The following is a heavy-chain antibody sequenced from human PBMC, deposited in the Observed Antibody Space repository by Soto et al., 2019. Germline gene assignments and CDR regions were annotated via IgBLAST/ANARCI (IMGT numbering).Heavy chain of an antibody. J-gene: IGHJ4*02. CDR3: VREDDSSGYEGVGDY. Sequence: EVQLVESGGGLVKPGGSLRLSCAASGFTFSSYSVNWVRQAPGKGLEWVSSISSSSSYIYYADSVKGRFTISRDNAKNSLYLQMNSLRAEDTAVYYCVREDDSSGYEGVGDYWGQGTLVTVSS. V-gene: IGHV3-21*01. CDR2: ISSSSSYI. D-gene: IGHD3-22*01. CDR1: GFTFSSYS.